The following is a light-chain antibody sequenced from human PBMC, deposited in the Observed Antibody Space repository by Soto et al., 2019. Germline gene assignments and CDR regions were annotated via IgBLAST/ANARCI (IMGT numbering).Light chain of an antibody. V-gene: IGKV1-5*01. CDR1: QGISSW. CDR2: DAS. J-gene: IGKJ1*01. Sequence: DIQMTQSPSTLSASVGDRVTITCRASQGISSWLAWYQQKPGKAPKLLIYDASSLESGVPSRFSGSGSGTEFTLTISSLQPDDFGVYYCQQYKSSSTFGQGTKVDIK. CDR3: QQYKSSST.